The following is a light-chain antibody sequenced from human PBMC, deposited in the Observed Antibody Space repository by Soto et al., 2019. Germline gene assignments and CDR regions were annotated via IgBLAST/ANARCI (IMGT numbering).Light chain of an antibody. J-gene: IGLJ1*01. Sequence: SVLTQPPSASGSRGQSVTISCTGTSSDVGGYDYVSWYQQHPGKAPKLIIYEVTKRPSGVPDRFSGSKAGNTASLTVSGLQAEDEADYYCSSYAGTNNLYVFGTGTKVTVL. CDR3: SSYAGTNNLYV. CDR1: SSDVGGYDY. V-gene: IGLV2-8*01. CDR2: EVT.